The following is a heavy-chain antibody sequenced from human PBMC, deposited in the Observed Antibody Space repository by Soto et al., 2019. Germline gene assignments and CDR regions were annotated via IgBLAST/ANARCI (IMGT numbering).Heavy chain of an antibody. CDR2: ISGSGGST. Sequence: PGGSLRLSCAASGFTFSSYAMSWVRQAPGKGLEWVSAISGSGGSTYYADSVKGRFTISRDNSKNTLYLQMNSLRAEDTAVYYCAKDTNSYGATRFCFAIWGQGTIVIVSS. CDR1: GFTFSSYA. D-gene: IGHD5-18*01. V-gene: IGHV3-23*01. J-gene: IGHJ3*02. CDR3: AKDTNSYGATRFCFAI.